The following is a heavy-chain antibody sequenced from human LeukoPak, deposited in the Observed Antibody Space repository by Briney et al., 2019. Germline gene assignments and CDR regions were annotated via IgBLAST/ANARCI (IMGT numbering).Heavy chain of an antibody. D-gene: IGHD3-22*01. V-gene: IGHV4-34*01. CDR3: ARRGRITMLVVALKAPFFDY. J-gene: IGHJ4*02. CDR2: INHSGST. CDR1: GGSFSGYY. Sequence: SETLSLTCAVYGGSFSGYYWSWIRQPPGKGLEWIGEINHSGSTNYNPSLKSRVTISVDTSKNQFSLKLSSVTAADTAVYYCARRGRITMLVVALKAPFFDYWGRGTWSPSPQ.